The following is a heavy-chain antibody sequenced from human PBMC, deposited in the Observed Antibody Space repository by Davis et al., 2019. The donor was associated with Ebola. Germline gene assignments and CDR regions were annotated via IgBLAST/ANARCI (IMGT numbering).Heavy chain of an antibody. CDR3: ARVAAASRDY. V-gene: IGHV3-7*01. CDR2: IKQDGSNK. Sequence: GGSLRLSCAASGFTFSSYWMSWVRQAPGKGLEWVANIKQDGSNKYYADSVKGRFTISRDNSKNTLYLQMNSLRAEDTAVYYCARVAAASRDYWGQGTLVTVSS. J-gene: IGHJ4*02. CDR1: GFTFSSYW. D-gene: IGHD6-25*01.